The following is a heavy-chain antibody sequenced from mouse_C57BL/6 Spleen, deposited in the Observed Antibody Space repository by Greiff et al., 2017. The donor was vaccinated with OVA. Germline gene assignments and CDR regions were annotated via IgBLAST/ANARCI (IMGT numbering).Heavy chain of an antibody. D-gene: IGHD1-1*01. CDR1: GYTFTDYY. CDR3: ARRTTVVAKDY. CDR2: INPYNGGT. Sequence: VQLQQPGPVLVKPGASVKMSCKASGYTFTDYYMNWVKQSHGKSLEWIGVINPYNGGTSYNQQFKGKATLTVDKSSSTAYMELNSLTSEDSAVYYCARRTTVVAKDYWGQGTTLTVSS. V-gene: IGHV1-19*01. J-gene: IGHJ2*01.